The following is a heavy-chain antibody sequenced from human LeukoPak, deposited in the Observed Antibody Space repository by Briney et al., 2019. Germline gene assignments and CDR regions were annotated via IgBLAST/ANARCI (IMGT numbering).Heavy chain of an antibody. J-gene: IGHJ4*02. CDR2: IYPGDSDT. D-gene: IGHD3-22*01. CDR3: ARSLRDYYDSSGYYYVI. Sequence: GESLKISCKGSGYSFTSYWIGWVRQMPGKGLEWMGIIYPGDSDTRYSPSFQGQVTISADKSISTAYLQWSSLKASDTAMYYCARSLRDYYDSSGYYYVIWGQGTLGTVSS. CDR1: GYSFTSYW. V-gene: IGHV5-51*01.